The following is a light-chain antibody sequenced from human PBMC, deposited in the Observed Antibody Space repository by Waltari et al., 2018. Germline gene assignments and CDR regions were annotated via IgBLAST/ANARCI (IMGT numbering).Light chain of an antibody. CDR1: QSLTKRY. Sequence: VLTQSPYTLSLSPGDCATLSCRASQSLTKRYLAWYQQKPGQAPRLLIYGASSRAAGIPSRFSGSGSGTDFTLTISRLEPEDFAVYYCQQYGSSVLYTFGQGTKLEIK. J-gene: IGKJ2*01. CDR3: QQYGSSVLYT. V-gene: IGKV3-20*01. CDR2: GAS.